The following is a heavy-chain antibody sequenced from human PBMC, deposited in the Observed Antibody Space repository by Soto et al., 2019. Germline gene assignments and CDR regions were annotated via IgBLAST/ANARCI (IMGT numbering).Heavy chain of an antibody. CDR2: ISGSGGST. D-gene: IGHD3-16*01. CDR3: AKDMEYLTRTVWGSFDPYYYYGMDV. V-gene: IGHV3-23*01. J-gene: IGHJ6*02. CDR1: GFTFSSYA. Sequence: EVQLLESGGGLVQPGGSLRLSCAASGFTFSSYAMSWVRQAPGKGLEWVSAISGSGGSTYYADSVKGRFTISRDNSKNTLYLQMNSLRAEDTAVYYCAKDMEYLTRTVWGSFDPYYYYGMDVWGQGTTVTVSS.